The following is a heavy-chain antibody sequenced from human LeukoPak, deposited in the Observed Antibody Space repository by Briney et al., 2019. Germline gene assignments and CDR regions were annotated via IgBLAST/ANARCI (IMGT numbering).Heavy chain of an antibody. V-gene: IGHV3-21*01. CDR3: ASLHEMATIKFDY. CDR1: GFTFSSYS. J-gene: IGHJ4*02. Sequence: GGSLRLSCAASGFTFSSYSMNWVRQAPGKGLELVSSISSSSSYIYYADSVKGRFTISRDNAKNSLYLQMNSLRAEDTAVCYCASLHEMATIKFDYWGQGTLVTVSS. CDR2: ISSSSSYI. D-gene: IGHD5-24*01.